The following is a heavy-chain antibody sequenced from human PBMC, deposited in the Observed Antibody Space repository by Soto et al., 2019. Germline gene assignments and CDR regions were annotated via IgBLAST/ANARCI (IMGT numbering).Heavy chain of an antibody. D-gene: IGHD6-19*01. CDR1: GFTFSSYW. J-gene: IGHJ2*01. CDR2: INSDGSST. V-gene: IGHV3-74*01. CDR3: ARRTAYSSGRTVNWYFDL. Sequence: EVQLVESGGGLVQPGGSLRLSCAASGFTFSSYWMHWVRQAPGKGLVWVSRINSDGSSTDYADSVKGRFTISIDNAKNTLYLQMNSLRAEDTAVYYCARRTAYSSGRTVNWYFDLWGRGTLVTVSS.